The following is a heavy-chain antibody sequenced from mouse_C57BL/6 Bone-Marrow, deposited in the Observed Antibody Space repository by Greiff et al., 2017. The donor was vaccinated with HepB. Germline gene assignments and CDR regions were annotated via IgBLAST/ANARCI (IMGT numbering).Heavy chain of an antibody. J-gene: IGHJ3*01. D-gene: IGHD1-1*01. CDR1: GYTFTSYW. V-gene: IGHV1-72*01. CDR3: ARHYYGSSYAWFAY. Sequence: QVHVKQPGAELVKPGASVKLSCKASGYTFTSYWMHWVKQRPGRGLEWIGRIDPNSGGTKYNEKFKSKATLTVDKPSSTAYMQLSSLTSEDSAVYYCARHYYGSSYAWFAYWGQGTLVTVSA. CDR2: IDPNSGGT.